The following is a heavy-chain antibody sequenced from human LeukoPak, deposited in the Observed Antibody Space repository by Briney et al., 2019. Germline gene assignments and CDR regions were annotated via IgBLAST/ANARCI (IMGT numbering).Heavy chain of an antibody. D-gene: IGHD6-19*01. Sequence: GRSLRLSCAASGFTFSSFAMHWVRQAPDKGLEWVAVISCDGTNKDYADSVKGRFTMSRDNSKNTLYLQMNSLRLEDTALYYCARDGNSGWYTGENYYYYGMDVWGQGTTVTVSS. J-gene: IGHJ6*02. CDR1: GFTFSSFA. CDR3: ARDGNSGWYTGENYYYYGMDV. V-gene: IGHV3-30-3*01. CDR2: ISCDGTNK.